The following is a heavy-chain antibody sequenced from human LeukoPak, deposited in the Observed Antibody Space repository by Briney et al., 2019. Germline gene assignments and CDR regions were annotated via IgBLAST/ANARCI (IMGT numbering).Heavy chain of an antibody. CDR2: IYYSGST. D-gene: IGHD4-11*01. J-gene: IGHJ4*02. Sequence: SETLSLTCTVSGGSISSYYWSWIRQPPGKGLEWIGYIYYSGSTNYNPSLKSRVTISVDTSKNQFSLKLSSVTAADTAVYYCARARSTVTRTLVKYYFDYWGQGTLVTVSS. V-gene: IGHV4-59*01. CDR1: GGSISSYY. CDR3: ARARSTVTRTLVKYYFDY.